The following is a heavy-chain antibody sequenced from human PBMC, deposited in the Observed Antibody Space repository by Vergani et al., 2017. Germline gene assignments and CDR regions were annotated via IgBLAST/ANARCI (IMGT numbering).Heavy chain of an antibody. V-gene: IGHV3-64*01. CDR3: ARDTGYSSSWYSGYYYYYGMDV. J-gene: IGHJ6*02. CDR2: ISSNGGST. Sequence: EVQLVESGGGLVQPGGSLRLSCAASGFTFSSYAMHWVRQAPGKGLEYVSAISSNGGSTYYANSVKDRFTISRDNSKNTLYLQMGSLRAEDMAVYYCARDTGYSSSWYSGYYYYYGMDVWGQGTTVTVSS. D-gene: IGHD6-13*01. CDR1: GFTFSSYA.